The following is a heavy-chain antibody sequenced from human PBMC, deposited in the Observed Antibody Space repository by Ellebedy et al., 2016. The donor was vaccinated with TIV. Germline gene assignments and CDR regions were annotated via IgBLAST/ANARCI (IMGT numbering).Heavy chain of an antibody. CDR1: GGTFSSYA. V-gene: IGHV1-69*04. J-gene: IGHJ4*02. CDR2: NIPIVGLA. Sequence: AASVQVSCKASGGTFSSYAISWVRQAPGQGLEWMGRNIPIVGLANYAQKFQGRVTITADKSTSTAYMELSSLRSEDTAVYYCARDDTAMVDYWGPGTLVTVSS. D-gene: IGHD5-18*01. CDR3: ARDDTAMVDY.